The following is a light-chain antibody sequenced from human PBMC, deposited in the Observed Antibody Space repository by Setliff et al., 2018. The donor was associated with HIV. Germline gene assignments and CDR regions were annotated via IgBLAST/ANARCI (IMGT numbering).Light chain of an antibody. V-gene: IGLV3-1*01. J-gene: IGLJ2*01. Sequence: SYELTQPPSVSVSPGQTANITCSGDRLGDKYVCWYQQEPGQSPIVVIYQDTERPSGIPERFSGSNSGNTATLTISGARAVDEAEYYCQAWDSTTRTFGGGTK. CDR1: RLGDKY. CDR2: QDT. CDR3: QAWDSTTRT.